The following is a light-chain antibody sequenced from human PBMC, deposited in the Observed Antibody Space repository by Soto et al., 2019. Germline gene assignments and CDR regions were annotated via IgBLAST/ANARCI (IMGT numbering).Light chain of an antibody. CDR1: QYISSY. Sequence: DIQMTQSPSSVSASVGDRVTSTCRASQYISSYLAWYQLKPGKGPKLLIYATTSLQSGDPSRFSGSGSGTDVTLTISRLQPEDFATYYCQQANSFPLTFGGGTKVHIK. CDR3: QQANSFPLT. V-gene: IGKV1D-12*01. CDR2: ATT. J-gene: IGKJ4*01.